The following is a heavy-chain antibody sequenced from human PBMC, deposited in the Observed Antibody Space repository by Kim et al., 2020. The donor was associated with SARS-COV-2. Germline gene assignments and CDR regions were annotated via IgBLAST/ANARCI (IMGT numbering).Heavy chain of an antibody. J-gene: IGHJ4*02. CDR3: ARDPQRDGSNFFDY. CDR2: INVASGNT. D-gene: IGHD3-3*01. Sequence: ASVKVSCKASGYSIGSYEIHWVRQAPGQRLEWMGKINVASGNTQYSREFQGRVTITRDTSATTAYMEVNSLISEDTAVYYCARDPQRDGSNFFDYWGQGTLVTVSS. CDR1: GYSIGSYE. V-gene: IGHV1-3*01.